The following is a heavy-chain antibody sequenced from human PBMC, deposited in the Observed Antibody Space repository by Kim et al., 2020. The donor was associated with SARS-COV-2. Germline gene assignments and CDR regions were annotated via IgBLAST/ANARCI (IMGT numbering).Heavy chain of an antibody. J-gene: IGHJ6*02. CDR2: IDWDDDK. CDR3: ARMRNRYCSGGSCYKVGYYYYGMDV. V-gene: IGHV2-70*01. Sequence: SGPTLVKPTQTLTLTCTFSGFSLSTSGMCVSWIRQPPGKALEWLALIDWDDDKYYSTSLKTRLTISKDTSKNQVVLTMTNMDPVDTATYYCARMRNRYCSGGSCYKVGYYYYGMDVWGQGTTVTVSS. CDR1: GFSLSTSGMC. D-gene: IGHD2-15*01.